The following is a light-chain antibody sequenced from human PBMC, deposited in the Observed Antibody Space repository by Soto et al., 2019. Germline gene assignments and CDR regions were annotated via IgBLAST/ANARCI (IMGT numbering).Light chain of an antibody. J-gene: IGLJ1*01. CDR2: EVS. CDR3: NSYTSSSTQV. V-gene: IGLV2-14*01. Sequence: QSVLTQPASVSGSPGQSITISCTGTSNDVGVYNFVSWYQQHPGKAPKLMIYEVSNRPSGVSDRFSGSKSGNTASLTISGLQAEDEADYYCNSYTSSSTQVFGTGTKLTVL. CDR1: SNDVGVYNF.